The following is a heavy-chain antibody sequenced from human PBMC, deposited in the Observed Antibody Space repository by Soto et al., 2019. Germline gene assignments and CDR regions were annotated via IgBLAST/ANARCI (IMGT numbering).Heavy chain of an antibody. Sequence: GGSLRLSCVASGFTFSTYWMHWVRQTPGEGLVWVSHTDSDGTFTTYADSVKGRFTISRDNSKNTLYLQMNSLRAEDTAVYYCARGTGGNWAAFDIWGQGTMVTVSS. D-gene: IGHD2-15*01. CDR1: GFTFSTYW. V-gene: IGHV3-74*01. CDR3: ARGTGGNWAAFDI. J-gene: IGHJ3*02. CDR2: TDSDGTFT.